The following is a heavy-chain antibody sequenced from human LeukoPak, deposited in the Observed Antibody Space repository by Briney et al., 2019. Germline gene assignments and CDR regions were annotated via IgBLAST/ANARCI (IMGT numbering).Heavy chain of an antibody. CDR2: IKEDGTET. CDR3: AREGRSLHTF. CDR1: GFTFSTYW. Sequence: GGSLRLSCSASGFTFSTYWMSWVRQAPGKGLEWVANIKEDGTETYYVDSVKGRFTISRDNAKNSLYLQMNSLRVEDTAVYYCAREGRSLHTFWGPGTLVTVSS. J-gene: IGHJ4*02. V-gene: IGHV3-7*03. D-gene: IGHD5/OR15-5a*01.